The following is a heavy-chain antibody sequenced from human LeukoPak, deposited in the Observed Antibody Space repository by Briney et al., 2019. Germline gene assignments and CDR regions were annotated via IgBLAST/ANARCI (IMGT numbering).Heavy chain of an antibody. CDR1: GFTFSSYG. CDR2: ISYDGSNK. Sequence: GGSLRLSCAASGFTFSSYGVHWVRQAPGKGLEWVAVISYDGSNKYYADSVKGRFTISRDNSKNTLYLQMNSLRAEDTAVYYCARDQSSSGYGAGDYRGQGTLVTVSS. J-gene: IGHJ4*02. CDR3: ARDQSSSGYGAGDY. V-gene: IGHV3-30*03. D-gene: IGHD3-22*01.